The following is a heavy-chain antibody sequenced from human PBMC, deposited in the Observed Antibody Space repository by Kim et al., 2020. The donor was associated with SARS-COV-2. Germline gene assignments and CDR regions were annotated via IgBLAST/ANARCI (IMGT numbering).Heavy chain of an antibody. CDR1: GFTFTNYA. D-gene: IGHD2-2*02. V-gene: IGHV3-23*01. CDR2: ISASGSGT. Sequence: GGSLRLSCAVSGFTFTNYAMPWVRQAPGKGLEWVSGISASGSGTYYADSVKGRVSISRDNSKNTLYLQMISLRAEDTAIYYCAKDSYITSWYDRNDWLDP. CDR3: AKDSYITSWYDRNDWLDP. J-gene: IGHJ5*02.